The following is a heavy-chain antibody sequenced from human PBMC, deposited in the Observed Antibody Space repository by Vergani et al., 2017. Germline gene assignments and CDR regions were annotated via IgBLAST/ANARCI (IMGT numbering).Heavy chain of an antibody. CDR1: GGSISSSSYY. CDR3: ARAPESPYYYDSSGSNYFDY. Sequence: QLQLQESGPGLVKPSETLSLTCTVSGGSISSSSYYWGWIRQPPGKGLEWIGYIYYSGSTNYNPSLKSRVTISVDTSKNQFSLKLSSVTAADTAVYYCARAPESPYYYDSSGSNYFDYWGQGTLVTVSS. CDR2: IYYSGST. D-gene: IGHD3-22*01. J-gene: IGHJ4*02. V-gene: IGHV4-61*05.